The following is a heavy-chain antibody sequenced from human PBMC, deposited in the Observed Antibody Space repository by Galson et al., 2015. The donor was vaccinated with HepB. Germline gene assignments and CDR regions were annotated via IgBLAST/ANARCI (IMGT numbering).Heavy chain of an antibody. CDR3: ARGRNSGYDSFDY. V-gene: IGHV1-69*04. D-gene: IGHD5-12*01. CDR1: GGTFSSYA. J-gene: IGHJ4*03. Sequence: SVKVSCKASGGTFSSYAISWVRQAPGQGLEWMGRIIPILGIANYAQKFQGRVTITADKSTSTAYMELSSLRSEDTAVYYCARGRNSGYDSFDYWGQGTTVTVSS. CDR2: IIPILGIA.